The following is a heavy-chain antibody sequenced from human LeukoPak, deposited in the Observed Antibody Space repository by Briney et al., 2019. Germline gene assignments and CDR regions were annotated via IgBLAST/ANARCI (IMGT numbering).Heavy chain of an antibody. V-gene: IGHV3-23*01. CDR1: GFTFGDYA. D-gene: IGHD6-19*01. CDR3: ANDRQWLVSYYFDY. Sequence: GGSLRLSCAASGFTFGDYAMTWVRQAPGKGLEWVSGISATGYNTFYADSVKGRFTISRDNSKNTLYLQMNGLRAEDTAVYYCANDRQWLVSYYFDYWGQGTLVTVSS. CDR2: ISATGYNT. J-gene: IGHJ4*02.